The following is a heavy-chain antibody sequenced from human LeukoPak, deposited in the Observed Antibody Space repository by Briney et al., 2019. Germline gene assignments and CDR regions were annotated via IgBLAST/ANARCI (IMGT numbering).Heavy chain of an antibody. J-gene: IGHJ4*02. Sequence: APVKVSCKASGYTFTSYDINWVRQATGQGLEWMGWMNPNSDNTGYAPKFQGRVTMTRNTSISTAYMELSSLRSEDTAVYYCARASGYEFDYWGQGTLVTVSS. CDR2: MNPNSDNT. CDR1: GYTFTSYD. V-gene: IGHV1-8*01. CDR3: ARASGYEFDY. D-gene: IGHD5-12*01.